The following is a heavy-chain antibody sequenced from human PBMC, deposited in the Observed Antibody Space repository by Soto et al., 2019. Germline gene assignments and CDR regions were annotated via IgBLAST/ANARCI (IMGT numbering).Heavy chain of an antibody. CDR1: GFTVSSNY. Sequence: EVQLVETGGGLIQPGGSLRLSCAASGFTVSSNYMSWVRQAPGKGLEWVSVIYSGGSTYYADSVKGLFTISRDNSKNTLYLQMNSLRAEDTAVYYCARDLGYYYYMDVWGKGTTVTVSS. V-gene: IGHV3-53*02. CDR2: IYSGGST. J-gene: IGHJ6*03. D-gene: IGHD7-27*01. CDR3: ARDLGYYYYMDV.